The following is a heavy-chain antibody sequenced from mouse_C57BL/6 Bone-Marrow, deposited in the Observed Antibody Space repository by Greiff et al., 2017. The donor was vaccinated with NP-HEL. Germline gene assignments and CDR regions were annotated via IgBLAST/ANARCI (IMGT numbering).Heavy chain of an antibody. Sequence: EVKLMESEGGLVQPGSSMKLSCTASGFTFSDYYMAWVRQVPEKGLEWVANINYDGSSTYYLDSLKSRFIISRDNAKNILYLQMSSLKSEDTATYYCARGAYYSNFYYAMDYWGQGTSVTVSS. CDR1: GFTFSDYY. D-gene: IGHD2-5*01. CDR2: INYDGSST. V-gene: IGHV5-16*01. J-gene: IGHJ4*01. CDR3: ARGAYYSNFYYAMDY.